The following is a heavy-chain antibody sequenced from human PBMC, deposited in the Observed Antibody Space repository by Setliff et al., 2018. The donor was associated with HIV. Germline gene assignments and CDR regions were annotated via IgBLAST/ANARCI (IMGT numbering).Heavy chain of an antibody. CDR1: GGPISSHY. CDR3: ARDGPLEGSYRYYYYYMDV. V-gene: IGHV4-59*11. Sequence: SETLSLTCTVSGGPISSHYWSWIRQPPGKGLEWIGYIYYSGSTNYNPSLKSRVTISVGTSKNQFSLKLSSVTAADTAVYYCARDGPLEGSYRYYYYYMDVWGKGTTVTVSS. J-gene: IGHJ6*03. CDR2: IYYSGST. D-gene: IGHD3-10*01.